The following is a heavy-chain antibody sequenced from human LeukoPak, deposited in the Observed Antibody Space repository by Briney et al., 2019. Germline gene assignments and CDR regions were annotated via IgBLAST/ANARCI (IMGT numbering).Heavy chain of an antibody. Sequence: ASVKVSCKASGYTFTGYYMHWVRQAPGQGLEWMGWINPNSGGTNYAQKFQGRVTMTRDTSISTAYMELSRLRSDDTAVYYCARAGRASSSWHRAGWFDPWGQGTLVTVSS. J-gene: IGHJ5*02. D-gene: IGHD6-13*01. CDR3: ARAGRASSSWHRAGWFDP. V-gene: IGHV1-2*02. CDR2: INPNSGGT. CDR1: GYTFTGYY.